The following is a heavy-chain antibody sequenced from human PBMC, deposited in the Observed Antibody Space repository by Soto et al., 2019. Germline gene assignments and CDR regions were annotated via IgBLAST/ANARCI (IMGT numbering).Heavy chain of an antibody. V-gene: IGHV3-7*01. CDR3: ARERGGLYSTSWYADY. J-gene: IGHJ4*02. Sequence: GGSMTLSCACCSSDIGRSSLIWVCQAPGKGLEWVAHINQDGSEKFYVDSVKGRFTISRDNAKNSLYLQMNSLRPEDTAIFYCARERGGLYSTSWYADYWGQGT. CDR2: INQDGSEK. CDR1: SSDIGRSS. D-gene: IGHD6-13*01.